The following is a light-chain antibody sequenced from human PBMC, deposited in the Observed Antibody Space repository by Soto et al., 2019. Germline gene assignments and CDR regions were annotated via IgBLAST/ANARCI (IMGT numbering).Light chain of an antibody. CDR3: LQYYYAGT. J-gene: IGKJ1*01. CDR1: QSLLYSSNNKNY. V-gene: IGKV4-1*01. CDR2: WAS. Sequence: DIVLTQSPDSLTVSLGERATINCRSSQSLLYSSNNKNYLAWYQHKPGQPPKLLIYWASTRESGVPDRFSGSGSGTDFPLTISSLKAEYVAVYYCLQYYYAGTFGQGTKVEIK.